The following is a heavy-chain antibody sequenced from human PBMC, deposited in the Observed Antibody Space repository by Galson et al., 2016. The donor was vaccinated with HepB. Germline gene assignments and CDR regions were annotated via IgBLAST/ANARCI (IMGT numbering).Heavy chain of an antibody. CDR1: GFTLNTYA. J-gene: IGHJ4*02. V-gene: IGHV3-74*01. CDR2: LNPAGTNT. D-gene: IGHD1-1*01. CDR3: VRDGAGRTTYDS. Sequence: SLRLSCAASGFTLNTYAMSWVRQAPGKGLVWVSHLNPAGTNTAYADSVKGRFTFSRDNAKNTLYLQMDSLRVEDTAVYFCVRDGAGRTTYDSWGQGTLVTVSS.